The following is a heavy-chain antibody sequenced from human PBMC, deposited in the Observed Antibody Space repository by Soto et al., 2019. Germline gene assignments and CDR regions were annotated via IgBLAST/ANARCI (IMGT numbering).Heavy chain of an antibody. CDR1: GYTFASYG. V-gene: IGHV1-18*01. CDR2: INTYNGNI. CDR3: ARERGGYNYFDY. D-gene: IGHD1-26*01. Sequence: QVQLVQSGAEVKKPGASVKVSCKVSGYTFASYGISCARQAPGQGLEWMGWINTYNGNINYAQKLQGRVTMTTDTSTSTAYVELRSLRSDDTDLYYCARERGGYNYFDYWGQGTLVTVSS. J-gene: IGHJ4*02.